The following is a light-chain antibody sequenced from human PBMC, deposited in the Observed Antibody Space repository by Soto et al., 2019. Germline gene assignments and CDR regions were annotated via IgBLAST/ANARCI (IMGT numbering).Light chain of an antibody. CDR3: QQYGSSPLT. Sequence: EIVMTQSPATLSVSPGERATLSCRASQSVSSNLAWYQQKPGQAPRLLIYRASTRATGIPDRFSGSGSGTDFTLTISRLEAEDFAVYYCQQYGSSPLTFGGGTKVDIK. CDR1: QSVSSN. CDR2: RAS. V-gene: IGKV3-20*01. J-gene: IGKJ4*01.